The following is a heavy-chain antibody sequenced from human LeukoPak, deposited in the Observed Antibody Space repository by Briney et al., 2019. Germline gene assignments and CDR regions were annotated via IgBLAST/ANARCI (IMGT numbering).Heavy chain of an antibody. Sequence: GGSLRLSCAASGFTFSYYGMHWVRQAPGKGLEWVAFIRYDGSNKYYADSVKGRFTISRDNSKNTLYLQMNSLRAEDTAVYYCAKDMVPAVYDAFDIWGQGTMVTVSS. CDR3: AKDMVPAVYDAFDI. CDR1: GFTFSYYG. D-gene: IGHD2-2*01. J-gene: IGHJ3*02. CDR2: IRYDGSNK. V-gene: IGHV3-30*02.